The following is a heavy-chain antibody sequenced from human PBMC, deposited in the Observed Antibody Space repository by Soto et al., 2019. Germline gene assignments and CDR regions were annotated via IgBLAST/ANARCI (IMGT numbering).Heavy chain of an antibody. CDR2: IYYSGST. CDR3: ARVGHINWFDP. Sequence: QVQLQESGPGLVKPSQTLSLTCTVSGGSISSGDYYWTWIRQPPGKGLEWIGYIYYSGSTYHNPSLKSRVTISVDTSKNQFSLKLSSVTAGDTAVYYCARVGHINWFDPWGQGTLVTVSS. D-gene: IGHD2-21*01. V-gene: IGHV4-30-4*01. CDR1: GGSISSGDYY. J-gene: IGHJ5*02.